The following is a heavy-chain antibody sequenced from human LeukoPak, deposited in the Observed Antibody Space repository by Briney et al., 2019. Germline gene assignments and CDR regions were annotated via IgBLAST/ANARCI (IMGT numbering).Heavy chain of an antibody. CDR1: GYTLTELS. J-gene: IGHJ6*02. Sequence: ASVKVSCKVSGYTLTELSMHWVRQAPGKRLEWMGGFDPEDGETIYAQKFQGRVTMTEDTSTDTAYMELSSLRSEDTAVYYCATVAGWELPYYYYGMDVWGQGTTVTVSS. V-gene: IGHV1-24*01. CDR3: ATVAGWELPYYYYGMDV. D-gene: IGHD1-26*01. CDR2: FDPEDGET.